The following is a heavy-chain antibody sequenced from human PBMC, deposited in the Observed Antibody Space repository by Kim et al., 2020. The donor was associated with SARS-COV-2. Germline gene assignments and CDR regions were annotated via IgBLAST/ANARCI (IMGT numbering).Heavy chain of an antibody. CDR2: ISSSSSYI. CDR3: ARLSPTEYDFWSGINWFDP. CDR1: GFTFSSYS. Sequence: GGSLRLSCAASGFTFSSYSMNWVRQAPGKGLEWVSSISSSSSYIYYADSVKGRFTISRDNAKNSLYLQMNSLRAEDTAVYYCARLSPTEYDFWSGINWFDPWGQGTLVTVSS. V-gene: IGHV3-21*01. D-gene: IGHD3-3*01. J-gene: IGHJ5*02.